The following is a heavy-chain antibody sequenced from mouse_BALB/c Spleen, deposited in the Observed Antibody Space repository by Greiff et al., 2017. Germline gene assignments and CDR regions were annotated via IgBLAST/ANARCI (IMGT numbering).Heavy chain of an antibody. J-gene: IGHJ2*01. CDR1: GFAFSSYD. V-gene: IGHV5-12-1*01. Sequence: EVQVVESGGGLVKPGGSLKLSCAASGFAFSSYDMSWVRQTPEKRLEWVAYISSGGGSTYYPDTVKGRFTISRDNAKNTLYLQMSSLKSEDTAMYYCARHEYGNFYFDYWGQGTTLTVSS. CDR2: ISSGGGST. CDR3: ARHEYGNFYFDY. D-gene: IGHD2-10*02.